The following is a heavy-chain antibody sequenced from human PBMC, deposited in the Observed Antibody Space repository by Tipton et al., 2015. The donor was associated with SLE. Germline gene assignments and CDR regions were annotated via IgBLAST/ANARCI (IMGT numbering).Heavy chain of an antibody. CDR2: IYYSSYT. J-gene: IGHJ3*02. V-gene: IGHV4-59*01. Sequence: TLSLTCSVSGFSITNSYWSWIRQPPGKGLEWIGYIYYSSYTNYNPSLKSRVTTSFDRSKNQFSLNLNSVTAADTATYYCARVRGGWANDASDIWGQGTMVTVSS. D-gene: IGHD6-19*01. CDR1: GFSITNSY. CDR3: ARVRGGWANDASDI.